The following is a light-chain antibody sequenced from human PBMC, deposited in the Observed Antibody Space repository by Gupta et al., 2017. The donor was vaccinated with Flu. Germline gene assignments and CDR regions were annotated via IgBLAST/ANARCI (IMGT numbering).Light chain of an antibody. J-gene: IGKJ3*01. CDR1: QSVASNF. CDR2: GAS. V-gene: IGKV3-20*01. CDR3: QQDVSTPFT. Sequence: EFVLTQSPGTLSLSPGERATLSCRASQSVASNFLAWYQQRPGQAPRLLIYGASNRATGIPDRFSGDGSGTEFTLTISRREPEDFAVYYCQQDVSTPFTFGHGSRVAIK.